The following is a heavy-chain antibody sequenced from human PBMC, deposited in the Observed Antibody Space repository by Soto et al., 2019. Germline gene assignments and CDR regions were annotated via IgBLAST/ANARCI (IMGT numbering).Heavy chain of an antibody. V-gene: IGHV3-74*01. CDR1: GFTFSSYW. CDR3: ARDPHSSYCSGGSCYSYGAFDI. CDR2: INSDGSST. Sequence: GGSLRLSCAASGFTFSSYWMHWVRQAPGKGLVWVSRINSDGSSTSYADSVKGRFTISRDNAKNTLYLQMNSLRAEDTAVYYCARDPHSSYCSGGSCYSYGAFDIWGQGTMVTVSS. J-gene: IGHJ3*02. D-gene: IGHD2-15*01.